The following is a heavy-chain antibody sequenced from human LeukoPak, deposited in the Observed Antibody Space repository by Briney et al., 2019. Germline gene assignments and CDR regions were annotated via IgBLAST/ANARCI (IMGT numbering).Heavy chain of an antibody. D-gene: IGHD6-13*01. CDR3: ARAHRRAGSSWWGVRYFDY. J-gene: IGHJ4*02. CDR1: GGSISSGDYY. Sequence: SETLSLTCTVSGGSISSGDYYWSWIRQPPGKGLEWIGYIYYSGSTNYNPSLKSRVTISVDTSKNQFSLKLSSVTAADTAVYYCARAHRRAGSSWWGVRYFDYWGQGTLVTVSS. V-gene: IGHV4-61*08. CDR2: IYYSGST.